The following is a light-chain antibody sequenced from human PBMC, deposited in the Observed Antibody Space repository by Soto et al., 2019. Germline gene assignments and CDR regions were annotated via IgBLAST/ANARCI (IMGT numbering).Light chain of an antibody. J-gene: IGLJ3*02. CDR1: SSDVGGYNY. V-gene: IGLV2-14*01. CDR2: EVT. Sequence: QSALTQPASVSGSPGQSITISCTGTSSDVGGYNYVSWYQQHPGKAPKLMIYEVTNRPSGVSHRFSGSKSGNTASLTISGLQAEDEADYSCSSYTNRSVVFGGGTQLTVL. CDR3: SSYTNRSVV.